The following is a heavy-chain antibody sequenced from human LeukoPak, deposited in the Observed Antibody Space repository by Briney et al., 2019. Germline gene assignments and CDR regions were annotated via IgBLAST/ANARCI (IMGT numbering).Heavy chain of an antibody. J-gene: IGHJ4*02. D-gene: IGHD6-19*01. Sequence: GGSLRLSCAASGFAFSDYYMTWIRQASGKGLEWVSYISSGSTYTNYGDAVKGRFIISRDNAKNSLYLQMNSLRAEDTAVYYCARVSSSSTNYFDSWGQGTLVTVSS. CDR3: ARVSSSSTNYFDS. V-gene: IGHV3-11*06. CDR1: GFAFSDYY. CDR2: ISSGSTYT.